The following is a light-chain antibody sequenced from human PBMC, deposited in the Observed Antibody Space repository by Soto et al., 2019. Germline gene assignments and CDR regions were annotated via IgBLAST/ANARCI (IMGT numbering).Light chain of an antibody. CDR1: QSISSW. J-gene: IGKJ1*01. CDR3: QQYNSYPWT. CDR2: KAS. Sequence: DIPMTQSPSTLSASVGDRVTITCRASQSISSWLAWYQQKPGKTPKVLIYKASSLESGVPSRFSGSGSGTEFTITISSLQPDDFETYYCQQYNSYPWTFGKGTKVEIK. V-gene: IGKV1-5*03.